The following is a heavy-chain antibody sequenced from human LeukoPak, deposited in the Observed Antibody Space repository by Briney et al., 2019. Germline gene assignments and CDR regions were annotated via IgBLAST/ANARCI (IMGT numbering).Heavy chain of an antibody. J-gene: IGHJ4*02. CDR1: GFSFSSNW. V-gene: IGHV3-7*01. D-gene: IGHD6-19*01. CDR3: ARGFRGWYAEGFDY. CDR2: TKQDGSEK. Sequence: GGSLRLSCAASGFSFSSNWMSWVRKAPGKGLEWVANTKQDGSEKYYVDSVKGRFTISRDNAKNSLYLQMNTLRAEDTAVYYCARGFRGWYAEGFDYWGQGTLVTVSS.